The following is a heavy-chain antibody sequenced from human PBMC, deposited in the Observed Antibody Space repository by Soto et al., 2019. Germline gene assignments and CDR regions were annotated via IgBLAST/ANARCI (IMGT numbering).Heavy chain of an antibody. CDR2: ISYDGSNK. V-gene: IGHV3-30-3*01. D-gene: IGHD3-10*01. J-gene: IGHJ4*02. CDR3: ARDLTEDMVRGVIDY. CDR1: GFTFSSYA. Sequence: GGSLRLSCAASGFTFSSYAMHWVRQAPGKGLEWVAVISYDGSNKYYADSVKGRFTISRDNSKNTLYLQMNSLRAEDTAVYYCARDLTEDMVRGVIDYWGQGTLVTVSS.